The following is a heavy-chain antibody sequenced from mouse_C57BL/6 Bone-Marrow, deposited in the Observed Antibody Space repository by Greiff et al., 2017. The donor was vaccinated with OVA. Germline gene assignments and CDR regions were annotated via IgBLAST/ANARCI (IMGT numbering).Heavy chain of an antibody. CDR1: GFTFSDYG. V-gene: IGHV5-15*01. Sequence: EVMLVESGGGLVQPGGSLKLSCAASGFTFSDYGMAWVRQAPRKGPEWVAFISNLAYSIYYADTVTGRFTISRENAKNTLYLEMSSLRSEDTAMYYCARHGSRDWYFDVWGTGTTVTVSS. D-gene: IGHD1-1*01. J-gene: IGHJ1*03. CDR2: ISNLAYSI. CDR3: ARHGSRDWYFDV.